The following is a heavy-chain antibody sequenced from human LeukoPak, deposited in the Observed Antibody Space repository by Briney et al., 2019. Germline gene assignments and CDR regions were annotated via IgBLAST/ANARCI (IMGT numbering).Heavy chain of an antibody. Sequence: SETLSLTCTVFGGSISSYYWSWIRQPPGKGLEWIGYIYYSGSTNYNPSLKSRVTISLDTSKNQFSLKLSSVTAADTAMYYCARRGSGQPFDYWGQGTLVTVSS. D-gene: IGHD6-19*01. J-gene: IGHJ4*02. V-gene: IGHV4-59*08. CDR1: GGSISSYY. CDR2: IYYSGST. CDR3: ARRGSGQPFDY.